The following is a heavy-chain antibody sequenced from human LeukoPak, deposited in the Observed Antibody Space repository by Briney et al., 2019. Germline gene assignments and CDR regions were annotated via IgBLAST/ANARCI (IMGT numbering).Heavy chain of an antibody. Sequence: ASVKVSCKASGGTFSSYAISWVRQAPGQGLEWMGGIIPIFGTANYAQKFQGRVTITADKSTSTAYMELSSLRSEDTAVYYCAREGLSNSWFDPWGQGTLVTVSS. CDR3: AREGLSNSWFDP. CDR1: GGTFSSYA. CDR2: IIPIFGTA. V-gene: IGHV1-69*06. J-gene: IGHJ5*02. D-gene: IGHD2/OR15-2a*01.